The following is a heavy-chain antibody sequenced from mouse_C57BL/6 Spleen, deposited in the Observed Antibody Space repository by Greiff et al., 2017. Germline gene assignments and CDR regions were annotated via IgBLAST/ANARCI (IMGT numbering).Heavy chain of an antibody. CDR1: GYTFTAYD. Sequence: VQLQQSGAELVRPGASVTLSCKASGYTFTAYDMHWVKQTPVHGLEWIGAIDPETGGTAYNQTFKGKAMLTADKSSSTVYMELRSLTSEDSDVYYCTRSALSGFAYWGQGTLVTVSA. J-gene: IGHJ3*01. CDR2: IDPETGGT. CDR3: TRSALSGFAY. V-gene: IGHV1-15*01. D-gene: IGHD6-5*01.